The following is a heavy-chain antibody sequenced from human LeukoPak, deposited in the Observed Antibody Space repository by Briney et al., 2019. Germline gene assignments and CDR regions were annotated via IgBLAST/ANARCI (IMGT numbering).Heavy chain of an antibody. Sequence: SETLSLTCAVSGGSISSSNWWTWVRRPPGKGLEWTGEIYHSGSTNYNPSLKSRVTISVDKSKNQFSLKLSSVTAADTAVYYCARHRITIFGVVIGDWFDPWGQGTLVTVSS. CDR3: ARHRITIFGVVIGDWFDP. J-gene: IGHJ5*02. D-gene: IGHD3-3*01. CDR1: GGSISSSNW. V-gene: IGHV4-4*02. CDR2: IYHSGST.